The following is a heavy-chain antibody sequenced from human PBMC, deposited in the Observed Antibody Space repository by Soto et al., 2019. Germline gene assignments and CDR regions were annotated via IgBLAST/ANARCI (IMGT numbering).Heavy chain of an antibody. D-gene: IGHD3-3*01. J-gene: IGHJ4*02. CDR2: IYYSGST. CDR3: ARQPDFWSGYPFDY. V-gene: IGHV4-39*01. CDR1: GGSISSSSYY. Sequence: SETLSLTCTVSGGSISSSSYYWGWIRQPPGKGLEWIGSIYYSGSTYYNPSLKSRVTISVDTSKNQFSLKLSSVTAADTAVYYCARQPDFWSGYPFDYWGQGTLVTVSS.